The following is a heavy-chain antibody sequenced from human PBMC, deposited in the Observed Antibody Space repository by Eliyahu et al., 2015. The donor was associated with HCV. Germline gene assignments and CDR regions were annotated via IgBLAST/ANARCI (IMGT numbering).Heavy chain of an antibody. Sequence: QVQLVESGGGVVQPGRSLRLSCEASGFTLXSYGMHWVRQAPGKGLEWVAAISYDGSSKYYADSVKGRFTISTDESKNTLYLQMDSLRAEDTAVYYCARVYDFWSGYFFLDSWGQGMLVTVSS. V-gene: IGHV3-30*03. CDR2: ISYDGSSK. J-gene: IGHJ4*02. CDR1: GFTLXSYG. CDR3: ARVYDFWSGYFFLDS. D-gene: IGHD3-3*01.